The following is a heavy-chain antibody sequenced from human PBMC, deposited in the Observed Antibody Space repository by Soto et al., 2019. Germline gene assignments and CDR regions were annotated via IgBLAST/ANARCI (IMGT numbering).Heavy chain of an antibody. CDR1: GGSISSSNW. CDR3: ARVRYYDSSGYLYYYYGMDV. CDR2: IYHSGST. J-gene: IGHJ6*02. V-gene: IGHV4-4*02. Sequence: SETLSLTCAVSGGSISSSNWWSWVRQPPGKGLEWIGEIYHSGSTNYNPSLKSRVTISVDKSKNQFSLKLSSVTAADTAVYYCARVRYYDSSGYLYYYYGMDVWGQGTTVTVSS. D-gene: IGHD3-22*01.